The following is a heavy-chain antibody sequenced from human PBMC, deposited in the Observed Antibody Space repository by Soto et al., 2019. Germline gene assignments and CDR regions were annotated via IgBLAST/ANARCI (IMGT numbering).Heavy chain of an antibody. CDR1: GGSISSSNW. CDR3: ARVRYYDSSGYLYYYYGMDV. CDR2: IYHSGST. J-gene: IGHJ6*02. V-gene: IGHV4-4*02. Sequence: SETLSLTCAVSGGSISSSNWWSWVRQPPGKGLEWIGEIYHSGSTNYNPSLKSRVTISVDKSKNQFSLKLSSVTAADTAVYYCARVRYYDSSGYLYYYYGMDVWGQGTTVTVSS. D-gene: IGHD3-22*01.